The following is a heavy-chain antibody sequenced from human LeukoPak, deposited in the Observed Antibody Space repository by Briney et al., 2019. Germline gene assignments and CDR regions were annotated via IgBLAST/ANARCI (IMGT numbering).Heavy chain of an antibody. CDR2: IDKDGSVQ. Sequence: PGGSLRLSCATSGFDFNDYYMSWVRQAPGKGLEWVAKIDKDGSVQEYVDSVKGRFTISRDSAKSSVYLQMNSLRVEDTAVYYCARDWTNSEAGKTGDYWGQGTLVTVSS. V-gene: IGHV3-7*01. J-gene: IGHJ4*02. CDR3: ARDWTNSEAGKTGDY. D-gene: IGHD1-14*01. CDR1: GFDFNDYY.